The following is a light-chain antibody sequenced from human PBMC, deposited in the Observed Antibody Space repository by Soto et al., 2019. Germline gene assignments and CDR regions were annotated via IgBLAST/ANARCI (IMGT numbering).Light chain of an antibody. CDR1: QGISTG. CDR3: QQLNSYPRT. CDR2: AAS. V-gene: IGKV1-9*01. J-gene: IGKJ1*01. Sequence: DIQLTQSPSFLSASVVDRATIPCWASQGISTGLAWYQQRPGKAPKLLIYAASTLQSGVPSRFSGSGSGTEFTLTISSLQPEDFATYYCQQLNSYPRTFGQGTKVDI.